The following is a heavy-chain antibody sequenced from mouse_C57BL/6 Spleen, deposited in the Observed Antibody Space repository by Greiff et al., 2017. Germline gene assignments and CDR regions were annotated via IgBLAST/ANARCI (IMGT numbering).Heavy chain of an antibody. CDR1: GYTFTSYW. CDR2: LNPSNGGT. CDR3: AIEGGLLRQGVYFDY. Sequence: QVQLQQPGTELVKPGASVKLSCKASGYTFTSYWMHWVKQRPGQGLEWIGNLNPSNGGTNYNEKFKSKATLTVDKSSSTASMQLSSLTSEDSAVYYCAIEGGLLRQGVYFDYWGQGTTLTVSS. D-gene: IGHD2-4*01. J-gene: IGHJ2*01. V-gene: IGHV1-53*01.